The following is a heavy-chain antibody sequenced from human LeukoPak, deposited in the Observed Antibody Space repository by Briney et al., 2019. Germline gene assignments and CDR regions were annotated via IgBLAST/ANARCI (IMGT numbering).Heavy chain of an antibody. V-gene: IGHV3-23*01. CDR3: AKDLGGYSYGYLPDYFDY. D-gene: IGHD5-18*01. CDR1: GFTFSSYA. CDR2: ISGSGGST. J-gene: IGHJ4*02. Sequence: GGSLRLSCAASGFTFSSYAMSWVRQAPAKGLEWVSAISGSGGSTYYADSVKGRFTISRDNSKNTLYLQMNSLRAEDTAVYYCAKDLGGYSYGYLPDYFDYWGQGTLVTVSS.